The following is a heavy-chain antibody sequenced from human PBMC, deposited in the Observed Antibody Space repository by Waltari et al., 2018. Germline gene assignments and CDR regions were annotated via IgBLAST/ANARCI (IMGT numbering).Heavy chain of an antibody. J-gene: IGHJ4*02. CDR3: ARERSGNLDY. D-gene: IGHD6-19*01. CDR1: GGSISRYS. Sequence: QVQLQESGPGLVKPSETLSLTCTVSGGSISRYSWSWIRQPPGKGLEWIGYIYYSGSTNYNPSLKSRVTISVDTSKNQFSLKLSSVTAADTAVYYCARERSGNLDYWGQGTLVTVSS. CDR2: IYYSGST. V-gene: IGHV4-59*01.